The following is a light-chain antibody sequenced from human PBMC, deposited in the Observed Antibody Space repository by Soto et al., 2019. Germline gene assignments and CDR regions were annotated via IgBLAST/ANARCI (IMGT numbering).Light chain of an antibody. J-gene: IGLJ3*02. CDR2: NNN. CDR1: SSSIGRSY. CDR3: AVWDDSVNGWV. V-gene: IGLV1-44*01. Sequence: QSALTQPPSASGTPGQRVTISCSGSSSSIGRSYVYWYQQLPGTAPKLLIHNNNQRPSGVPDRVSGSKSGTSASLAISGLQSEDEADYYCAVWDDSVNGWVFGGGTKVTVL.